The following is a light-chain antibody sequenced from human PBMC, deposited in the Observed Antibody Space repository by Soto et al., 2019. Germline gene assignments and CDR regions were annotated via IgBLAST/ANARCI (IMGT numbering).Light chain of an antibody. J-gene: IGLJ2*01. V-gene: IGLV1-51*01. CDR1: SSNVGSNY. CDR2: DNV. CDR3: GTWDNSLSAV. Sequence: QAVVTQPPSVSAAPGQKVTISCSGISSNVGSNYVSWYQQLPGTAPKLLIYDNVKRSSVIPDRFSGSQSVTSATLGITGLQTGDEADYYCGTWDNSLSAVFGGGTKLTVL.